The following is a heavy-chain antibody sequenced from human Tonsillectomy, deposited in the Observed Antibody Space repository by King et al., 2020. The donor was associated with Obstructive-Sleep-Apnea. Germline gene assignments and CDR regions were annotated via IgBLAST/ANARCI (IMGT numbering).Heavy chain of an antibody. CDR3: AKATAAAGTFADY. V-gene: IGHV3-30*02. CDR2: IRYGGSNI. D-gene: IGHD6-13*01. CDR1: GFSFSCYG. J-gene: IGHJ4*02. Sequence: VQLVESGGGVVQPGGSLRLSCAASGFSFSCYGMHWVRQAPGKGLEWVAFIRYGGSNIYYAYSVKGRFTISRDTSKKTLYLQMNSLRAEDTAVFYCAKATAAAGTFADYWGQGTLVTVSS.